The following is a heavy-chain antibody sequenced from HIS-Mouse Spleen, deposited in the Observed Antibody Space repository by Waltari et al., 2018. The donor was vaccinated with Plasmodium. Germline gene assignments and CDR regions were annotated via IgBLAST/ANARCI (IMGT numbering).Heavy chain of an antibody. D-gene: IGHD6-13*01. Sequence: QVQLVASGGCVVQTGRSLRRSCAASGFTLRSSGMHWVRQAPGKGLEGVAVISYDGSNKYYADSVKGRFTISRDNSKNTRYLQMNSLRAEDTAVYYCAKDRRSSSWYVDYWGQGTLVTVSS. V-gene: IGHV3-30*18. CDR3: AKDRRSSSWYVDY. CDR1: GFTLRSSG. J-gene: IGHJ4*02. CDR2: ISYDGSNK.